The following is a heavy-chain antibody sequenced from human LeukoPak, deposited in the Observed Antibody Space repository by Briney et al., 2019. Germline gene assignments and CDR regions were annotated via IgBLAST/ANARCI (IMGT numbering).Heavy chain of an antibody. CDR3: ARDDQSSGWYLGSDY. Sequence: GGSLRLSCAASGFTFSSYSMNWVRQAPGKGLEWVSYISSSSSTIYYADSVKGRFTISRDNAKNSLYLRMNSLRAEDTAVYYCARDDQSSGWYLGSDYWGQGTLVTVSS. V-gene: IGHV3-48*04. D-gene: IGHD6-19*01. CDR2: ISSSSSTI. CDR1: GFTFSSYS. J-gene: IGHJ4*02.